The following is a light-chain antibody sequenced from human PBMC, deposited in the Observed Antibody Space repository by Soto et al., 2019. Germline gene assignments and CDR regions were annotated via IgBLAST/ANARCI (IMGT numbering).Light chain of an antibody. Sequence: QSALTQPRSVSGSPGQSVAISCTGTSSDVGGYNYVSWYQKHPGKAPKLVIFDVTKRPSGVPDRFSGSKSGNTASLTISGLRAEDEADYYCCLYGARFGGGTKLTVL. V-gene: IGLV2-11*01. CDR2: DVT. J-gene: IGLJ3*02. CDR3: CLYGAR. CDR1: SSDVGGYNY.